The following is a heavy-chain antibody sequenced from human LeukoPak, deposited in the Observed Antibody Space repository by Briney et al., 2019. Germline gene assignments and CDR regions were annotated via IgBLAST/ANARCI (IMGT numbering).Heavy chain of an antibody. D-gene: IGHD3-3*01. CDR3: ARGRTYYDFWSGYYMDV. J-gene: IGHJ6*03. CDR1: GGTFSSYA. Sequence: GASVNVSCKASGGTFSSYAISWVRQAPGQGLEWMGGIIPIFGTANYAQKFQGRVTITADESTSTAYMELSSLRSEDTAVYYCARGRTYYDFWSGYYMDVWGKGTTVTVSS. CDR2: IIPIFGTA. V-gene: IGHV1-69*13.